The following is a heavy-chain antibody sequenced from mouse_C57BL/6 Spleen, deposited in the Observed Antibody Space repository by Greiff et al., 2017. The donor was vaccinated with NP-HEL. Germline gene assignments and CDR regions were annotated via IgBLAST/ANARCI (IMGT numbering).Heavy chain of an antibody. CDR2: IHPSGGDT. CDR3: AISYDDLNFDY. CDR1: GYTFTSYW. J-gene: IGHJ2*01. Sequence: QVQLQQPGAELVKPGASVKVSCKASGYTFTSYWMHWVKQRPGQGLEWIGGIHPSGGDTNYNQKFKGKATLTVDKSSSTAYMQLSSLTSEDSAVYYCAISYDDLNFDYWGQGTTLTVSS. V-gene: IGHV1-74*01. D-gene: IGHD2-3*01.